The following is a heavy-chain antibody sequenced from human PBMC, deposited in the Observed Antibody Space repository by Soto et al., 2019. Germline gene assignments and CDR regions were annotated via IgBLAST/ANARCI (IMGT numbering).Heavy chain of an antibody. D-gene: IGHD2-15*01. Sequence: SETLSLTCAVSSGSISSSNWWSWVRQPPGKGLEWIGEIYHSGSTNYNPSLKSRATISVDKSKNQFSLKLSSVTAADTAVYYCARGISCSGGSCYLYYYYYMDVWGKGTTVTVSS. J-gene: IGHJ6*03. V-gene: IGHV4-4*02. CDR3: ARGISCSGGSCYLYYYYYMDV. CDR1: SGSISSSNW. CDR2: IYHSGST.